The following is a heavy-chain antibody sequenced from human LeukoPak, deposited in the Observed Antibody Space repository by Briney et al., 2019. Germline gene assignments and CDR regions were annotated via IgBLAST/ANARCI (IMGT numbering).Heavy chain of an antibody. D-gene: IGHD1-26*01. CDR3: ARGVGATPASRYYYYMDV. CDR1: GFTFSSYW. V-gene: IGHV3-7*01. CDR2: IKQDGSEK. J-gene: IGHJ6*03. Sequence: PGGSLRLSCAAPGFTFSSYWTSWVRQAPGKGLEWVANIKQDGSEKYYVDSVKGRFTISRDNAKNSLYLQMNSLRAEDTAVYYCARGVGATPASRYYYYMDVWGKGTTVTVSS.